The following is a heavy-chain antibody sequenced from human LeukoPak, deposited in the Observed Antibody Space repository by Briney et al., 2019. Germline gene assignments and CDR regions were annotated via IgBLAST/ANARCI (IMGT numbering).Heavy chain of an antibody. CDR3: ARGTYYYDSSGYSPWEY. V-gene: IGHV1-69*13. CDR1: GGTFSSYA. CDR2: IIPILGTA. Sequence: SVKVSCKASGGTFSSYAISWVRQAPGQGLEWMGGIIPILGTANYAQKFQGRVTITADESTSTAYMELSSLRSEDTAVYYCARGTYYYDSSGYSPWEYWGQGTLVTVSS. J-gene: IGHJ4*02. D-gene: IGHD3-22*01.